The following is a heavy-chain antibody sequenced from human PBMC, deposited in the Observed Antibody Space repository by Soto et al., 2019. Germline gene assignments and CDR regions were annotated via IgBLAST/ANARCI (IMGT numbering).Heavy chain of an antibody. CDR3: ARLHGYCISSRCHGHYAMEG. Sequence: SETLSLTCTVSSASISSSSYTWGWIRQPPGKGLEWIGSIYYSGSTYYNPSLNSRVTVSVDTSKNQFSLKVTSVTAADTAVYYCARLHGYCISSRCHGHYAMEGWGQGNKVTVSS. V-gene: IGHV4-39*01. CDR2: IYYSGST. J-gene: IGHJ6*02. CDR1: SASISSSSYT. D-gene: IGHD2-2*01.